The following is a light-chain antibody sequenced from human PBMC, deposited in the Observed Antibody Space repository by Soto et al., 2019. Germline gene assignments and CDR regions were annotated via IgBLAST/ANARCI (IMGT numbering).Light chain of an antibody. Sequence: QSALTQPPSASGSPGQSVTISCTGTSSDVGRYNFVSWYQQHPGKAPKLMIYEVSKRPSGVPDRCSGSKSGNTASLTVSGLQAEDEADYYCTSYAGSNNWVFGEGTKLTVL. V-gene: IGLV2-8*01. J-gene: IGLJ3*02. CDR2: EVS. CDR3: TSYAGSNNWV. CDR1: SSDVGRYNF.